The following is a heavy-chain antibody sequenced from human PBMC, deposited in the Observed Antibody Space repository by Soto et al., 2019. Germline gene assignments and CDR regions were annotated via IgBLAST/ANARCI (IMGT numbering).Heavy chain of an antibody. CDR1: GYTVTSYG. D-gene: IGHD6-13*01. Sequence: GASLTVSCKASGYTVTSYGISWVRQAHGQGLEWMGWISAYNGNTNYAQKLQGRVTMTTDTSTSTAYMELRSLRSDDTAVYYWARQEAAAGAYYYYGMDVWGQGTTVTVSS. V-gene: IGHV1-18*01. CDR2: ISAYNGNT. CDR3: ARQEAAAGAYYYYGMDV. J-gene: IGHJ6*02.